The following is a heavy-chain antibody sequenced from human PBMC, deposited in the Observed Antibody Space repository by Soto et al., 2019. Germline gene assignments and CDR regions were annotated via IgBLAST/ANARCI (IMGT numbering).Heavy chain of an antibody. Sequence: SETLSLTCTVSGDSITSNSYFWAWIRQPPGKGLEWIGSIYYSGTTYSSPSLKGRVTISADTPETQFSLKLSSVSAADTAVYYCARGPSGDKIDYWGQGIQVTVSS. CDR1: GDSITSNSYF. D-gene: IGHD7-27*01. CDR2: IYYSGTT. CDR3: ARGPSGDKIDY. V-gene: IGHV4-39*07. J-gene: IGHJ4*02.